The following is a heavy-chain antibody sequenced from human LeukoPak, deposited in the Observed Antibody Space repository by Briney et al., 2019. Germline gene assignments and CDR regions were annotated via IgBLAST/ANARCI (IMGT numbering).Heavy chain of an antibody. CDR3: ARVPLWVRGENSMGYFQH. J-gene: IGHJ1*01. CDR2: ISGSGGST. V-gene: IGHV3-23*01. Sequence: PGGSLRLSCAASGFTFSSYWMSWVRQAPGKGLEWVSAISGSGGSTYYADSVKGRFTISRDNSKNTLYLQMNSLRAEDTAVYYCARVPLWVRGENSMGYFQHWGQGTLVTVSS. D-gene: IGHD3-10*01. CDR1: GFTFSSYW.